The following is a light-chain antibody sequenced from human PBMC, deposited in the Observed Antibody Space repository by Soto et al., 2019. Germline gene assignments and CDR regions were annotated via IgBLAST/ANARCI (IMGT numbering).Light chain of an antibody. J-gene: IGKJ1*01. CDR2: GVS. Sequence: EIVLTQSPGTLSLSPGERATLSCRASQSISSSFLAWYQQKPGQAPRLLIYGVSRRATGIPDRFSGSGSGTDFTLTISRLEPEDLAVYYCQQYDSSRTFGQGTKV. V-gene: IGKV3-20*01. CDR3: QQYDSSRT. CDR1: QSISSSF.